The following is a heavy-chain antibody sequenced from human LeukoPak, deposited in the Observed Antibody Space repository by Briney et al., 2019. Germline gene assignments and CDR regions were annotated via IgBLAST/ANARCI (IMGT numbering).Heavy chain of an antibody. J-gene: IGHJ4*02. Sequence: SETLSLTCAVYGGSFSGYCWSWIRQPPGKGLEWIGEINHSGSTNYNPSLKSRVTISVDTSKNQFSLKLSSVTAADTAVYYCARGTAIAVAGTRYFDYWGQGTLVTVSS. D-gene: IGHD6-19*01. V-gene: IGHV4-34*01. CDR2: INHSGST. CDR1: GGSFSGYC. CDR3: ARGTAIAVAGTRYFDY.